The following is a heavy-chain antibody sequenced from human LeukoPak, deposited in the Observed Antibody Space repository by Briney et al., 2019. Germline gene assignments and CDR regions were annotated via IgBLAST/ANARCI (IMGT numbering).Heavy chain of an antibody. CDR2: INPSGGT. V-gene: IGHV4-34*01. D-gene: IGHD7-27*01. CDR3: ARRNWENARDAFDI. Sequence: PSETLSLTCAVYGGSFSDYSWSWIRQPPGKGLEYIGEINPSGGTNHNPSLMSRVTISVDTSKNQFSLKLSSVTAADTAVYYCARRNWENARDAFDIWGQGTMVTVSS. CDR1: GGSFSDYS. J-gene: IGHJ3*02.